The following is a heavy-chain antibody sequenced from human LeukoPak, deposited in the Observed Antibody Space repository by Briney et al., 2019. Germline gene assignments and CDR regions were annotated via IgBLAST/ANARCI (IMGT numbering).Heavy chain of an antibody. J-gene: IGHJ4*02. CDR1: GYTFTSYG. V-gene: IGHV1-18*01. CDR2: ISAYNGNT. Sequence: AASVKVSCKASGYTFTSYGISWVRQAPGQGLEWMGWISAYNGNTNYAQKLQGRVTMTADTSTSTAYMELRSLRSDDTAVYYCARTQKYYYDSSGLDYWGQGTLVTVSS. D-gene: IGHD3-22*01. CDR3: ARTQKYYYDSSGLDY.